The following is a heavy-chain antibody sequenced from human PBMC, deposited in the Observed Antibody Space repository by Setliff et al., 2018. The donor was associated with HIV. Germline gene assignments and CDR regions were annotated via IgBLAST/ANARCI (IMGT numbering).Heavy chain of an antibody. CDR1: GGSISSGGYY. Sequence: SETLSLTCTVSGGSISSGGYYWSWIRQHPNKGLEWIGYIYYSGSAYYNPFLKSRVTISLDTSKNQFSLNLSSVTAADTAVYYCARDGGQLASDYWGQGTLVTVSS. J-gene: IGHJ4*02. CDR3: ARDGGQLASDY. D-gene: IGHD6-6*01. V-gene: IGHV4-31*03. CDR2: IYYSGSA.